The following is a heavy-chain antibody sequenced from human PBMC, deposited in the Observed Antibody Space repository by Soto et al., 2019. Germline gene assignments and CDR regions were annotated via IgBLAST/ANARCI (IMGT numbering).Heavy chain of an antibody. D-gene: IGHD4-17*01. CDR1: GFSLSTYHMG. Sequence: QITLKESGPTLVRPAQTLTLTCDFSGFSLSTYHMGVAWIRQPPRKALEWLALIYWDDDKRYSPSLKDRLAISKGTSSTQVVLTITNVDPGDTAPYCCAHAGDYDLLTFDHWGPGTLVTVSS. V-gene: IGHV2-5*02. CDR3: AHAGDYDLLTFDH. CDR2: IYWDDDK. J-gene: IGHJ4*02.